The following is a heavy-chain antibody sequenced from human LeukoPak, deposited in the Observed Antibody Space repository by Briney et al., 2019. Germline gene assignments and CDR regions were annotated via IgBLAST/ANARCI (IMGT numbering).Heavy chain of an antibody. V-gene: IGHV4-38-2*01. J-gene: IGHJ5*02. CDR1: GYSISSGYY. CDR3: AGDKETTGNGRPNWFDP. Sequence: PSETLSLTCAVSGYSISSGYYWGWIRQPPGKGLQWIGSIFLRGYSYYNPSLKSRVTISVDTSRNQFSLKLSSVTAADTAVYYCAGDKETTGNGRPNWFDPWGQGTLVTVSS. CDR2: IFLRGYS. D-gene: IGHD1-1*01.